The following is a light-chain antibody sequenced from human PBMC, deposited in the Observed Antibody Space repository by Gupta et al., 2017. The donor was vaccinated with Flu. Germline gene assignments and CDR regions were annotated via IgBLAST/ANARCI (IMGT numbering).Light chain of an antibody. V-gene: IGLV2-14*01. CDR3: SSYTSSSGV. J-gene: IGLJ2*01. CDR2: EVS. Sequence: QSALTQPASASGSPGQSITISCTGTSSYVGGYTYFSWYHQHPGNAPKLMIYEVSNRPSGVSNRFSGSKSGNTASLTICGLQAEDEAYYYCSSYTSSSGVFGGGTKLTVL. CDR1: SSYVGGYTY.